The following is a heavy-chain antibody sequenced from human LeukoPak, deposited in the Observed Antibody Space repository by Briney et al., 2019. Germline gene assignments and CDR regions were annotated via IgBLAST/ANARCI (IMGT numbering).Heavy chain of an antibody. Sequence: GASVTVSCKASGYTFTSYDINWVRQATGQGLAWMGWMSPNSGNTGYAQKFQGRVTMTRNTSISTAYMELSSLRSEDTAVYYCVEADLEDAFDIWGQGTMVTVSS. CDR2: MSPNSGNT. J-gene: IGHJ3*02. CDR1: GYTFTSYD. V-gene: IGHV1-8*01. D-gene: IGHD6-25*01. CDR3: VEADLEDAFDI.